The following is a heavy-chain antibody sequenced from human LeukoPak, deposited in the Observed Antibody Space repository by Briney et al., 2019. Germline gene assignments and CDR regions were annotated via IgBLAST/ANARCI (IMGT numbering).Heavy chain of an antibody. Sequence: ASVKVSCKASGYTFTSYYMHWVRQAPGQGLEWMGIINPSGGSTSYAQTFQGRVTMTRDTSTSTVYMELSSLRSEDTAVYYCARESTDYGDYREYYFDYWGQGTLVTVSS. J-gene: IGHJ4*02. CDR3: ARESTDYGDYREYYFDY. CDR2: INPSGGST. CDR1: GYTFTSYY. D-gene: IGHD4-17*01. V-gene: IGHV1-46*01.